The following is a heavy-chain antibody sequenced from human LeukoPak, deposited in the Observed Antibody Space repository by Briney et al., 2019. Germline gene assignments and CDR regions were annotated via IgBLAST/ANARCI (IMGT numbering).Heavy chain of an antibody. D-gene: IGHD4-17*01. J-gene: IGHJ4*02. V-gene: IGHV1-69*05. CDR3: ARDMYGDLFEEGFDY. CDR1: GGTFSSYA. CDR2: IIPIFGTA. Sequence: SVKVSCKASGGTFSSYAISWVRQAPGQALEWMGGIIPIFGTANYAQKFQGRVTITTDESTSTAYMELSSLRSEDTAVYYCARDMYGDLFEEGFDYWGQGTLVTVSS.